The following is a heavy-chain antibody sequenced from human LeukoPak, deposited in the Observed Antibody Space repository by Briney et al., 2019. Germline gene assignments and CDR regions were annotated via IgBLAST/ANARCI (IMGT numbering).Heavy chain of an antibody. CDR3: ARGGCCRDGHSYGNY. CDR1: GFSFSSYA. Sequence: PGRSLRLSCAASGFSFSSYAMNWVRQAPGKGLEWVAVISYDGSNQYYADSVKGRFTISRDNSKNTLNLQMNSLRAEDTAVYYCARGGCCRDGHSYGNYWGQGTLVTVSS. V-gene: IGHV3-30-3*01. J-gene: IGHJ4*02. CDR2: ISYDGSNQ. D-gene: IGHD5-24*01.